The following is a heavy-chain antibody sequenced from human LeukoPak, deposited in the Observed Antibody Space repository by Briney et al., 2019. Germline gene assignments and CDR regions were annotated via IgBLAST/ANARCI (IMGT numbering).Heavy chain of an antibody. CDR2: ISNNGRNK. Sequence: PGGSLRLSCAASGFTFSAYAIHWVRQAPGKGPEWVAFISNNGRNKDYADSMKGRFTISRDNSKNTLYLQVNSLRPDDTAVYYCTRDLTGHYSIDYWGQGTLVTVSS. CDR3: TRDLTGHYSIDY. D-gene: IGHD3-22*01. J-gene: IGHJ4*02. V-gene: IGHV3-30*04. CDR1: GFTFSAYA.